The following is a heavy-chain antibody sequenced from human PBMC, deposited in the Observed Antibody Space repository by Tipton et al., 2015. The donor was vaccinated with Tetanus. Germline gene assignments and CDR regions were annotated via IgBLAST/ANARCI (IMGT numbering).Heavy chain of an antibody. J-gene: IGHJ4*02. Sequence: QLVQSGPEVKKPGSSVKVSCKASGGTFSSYAISWVRQAPGQGLEWMGGIIPIFGTANYAQKFQGRVTITADKSTSTAYMELSSLRSEDTAVYYCARLTIYGDYRSGYFDYWGQGTLVTVSS. CDR2: IIPIFGTA. D-gene: IGHD4-17*01. CDR1: GGTFSSYA. CDR3: ARLTIYGDYRSGYFDY. V-gene: IGHV1-69*06.